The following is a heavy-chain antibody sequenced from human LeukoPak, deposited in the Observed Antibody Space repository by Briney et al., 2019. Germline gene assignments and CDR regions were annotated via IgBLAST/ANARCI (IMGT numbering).Heavy chain of an antibody. Sequence: GRCLTPACAAAGFTLGSHGMSWVRQAPGNWREWVSAIIGGVDNRYYADSVKGRFTISRDNSKTTLYLQMNRLRAEDTALYYFAKLTYYDFWSGYQYFQHWGQGTLVTVSS. CDR3: AKLTYYDFWSGYQYFQH. J-gene: IGHJ1*01. V-gene: IGHV3-23*01. D-gene: IGHD3-3*01. CDR1: GFTLGSHG. CDR2: IIGGVDNR.